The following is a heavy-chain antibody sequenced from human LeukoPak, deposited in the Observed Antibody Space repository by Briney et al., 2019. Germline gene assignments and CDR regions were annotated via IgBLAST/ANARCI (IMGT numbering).Heavy chain of an antibody. CDR1: GYTFTSYD. CDR2: MNPNSGNT. CDR3: ARALGSSSWYRSSYYYYGMDV. Sequence: GASVKVSCKASGYTFTSYDINWVRQATGQGLEWMGWMNPNSGNTGYAQKFQGRVTMTRNTSISTAYMELSSLRSEDTAVYYCARALGSSSWYRSSYYYYGMDVWGQGTTVTVSS. D-gene: IGHD6-13*01. J-gene: IGHJ6*02. V-gene: IGHV1-8*01.